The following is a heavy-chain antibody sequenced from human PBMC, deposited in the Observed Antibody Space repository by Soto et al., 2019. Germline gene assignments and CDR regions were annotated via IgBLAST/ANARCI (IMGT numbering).Heavy chain of an antibody. CDR3: ARDSAATRDYYYYYGMDV. J-gene: IGHJ6*02. CDR2: ISSSSSYI. Sequence: GGSLRLSCAASGFTFSSYSMNWVRQAPGKGLEWVSSISSSSSYIYYADSVKGRFTISRDNAKNSLYLQMNSLRAEDTAVYYCARDSAATRDYYYYYGMDVWGQGTTVTAP. V-gene: IGHV3-21*01. CDR1: GFTFSSYS. D-gene: IGHD2-15*01.